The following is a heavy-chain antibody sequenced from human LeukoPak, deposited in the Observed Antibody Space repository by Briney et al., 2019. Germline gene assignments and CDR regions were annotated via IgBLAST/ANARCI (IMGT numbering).Heavy chain of an antibody. V-gene: IGHV3-7*01. CDR2: IKKDGSEK. CDR3: ARDLSGVTGYTYGRGIDY. D-gene: IGHD5-18*01. CDR1: GFTFSSNF. J-gene: IGHJ4*02. Sequence: EGSLRLSCAASGFTFSSNFMSWVRQAPGKGLEWVANIKKDGSEKYYVDSVKGRFTISRDNAKTSLYLQMNSLRAEDTAVYYCARDLSGVTGYTYGRGIDYWGQGTLVTVSS.